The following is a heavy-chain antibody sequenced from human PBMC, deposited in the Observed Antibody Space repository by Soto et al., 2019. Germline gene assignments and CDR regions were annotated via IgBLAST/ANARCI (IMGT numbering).Heavy chain of an antibody. J-gene: IGHJ4*02. CDR1: GFTFDDYA. D-gene: IGHD2-15*01. CDR2: ISWNSGSI. V-gene: IGHV3-9*01. CDR3: ARDFATHCSGSTCYPYAY. Sequence: GGSLRLSCAASGFTFDDYAMHWVRQAPGKGLEWVSGISWNSGSIGYADSVKGRFTISRDNAKNSLFLQMNTLRTEDTAVYYCARDFATHCSGSTCYPYAYWGQGALVTVSS.